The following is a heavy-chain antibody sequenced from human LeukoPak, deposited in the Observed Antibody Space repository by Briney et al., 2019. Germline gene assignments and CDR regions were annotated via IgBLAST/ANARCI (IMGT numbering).Heavy chain of an antibody. CDR3: ARASVWFGELPFDY. CDR2: IHHSGST. V-gene: IGHV4-34*01. CDR1: GGSFSGYY. D-gene: IGHD3-10*01. J-gene: IGHJ4*02. Sequence: PSETLSLTCAVYGGSFSGYYWSWIRQPPGKGLEWIEDIHHSGSTNYNPSPKSRVPISVDTSKKQFSLKLSSVTAADTAVYYCARASVWFGELPFDYWGQGTLVTVSS.